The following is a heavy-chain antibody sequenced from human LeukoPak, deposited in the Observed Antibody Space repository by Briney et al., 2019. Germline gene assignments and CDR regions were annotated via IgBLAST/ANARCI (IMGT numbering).Heavy chain of an antibody. V-gene: IGHV3-11*01. Sequence: GGSLRLSCAASGFTFSDYYMSWIRQAPGKGLERVSYISSSGSTIYYADSVKGRFTISRDNAKNSVYLQMNSLRAEDTAVYYCARERYYYDSTYYYVKYFDYWGQGTLVTVSS. CDR2: ISSSGSTI. J-gene: IGHJ4*02. D-gene: IGHD3-22*01. CDR3: ARERYYYDSTYYYVKYFDY. CDR1: GFTFSDYY.